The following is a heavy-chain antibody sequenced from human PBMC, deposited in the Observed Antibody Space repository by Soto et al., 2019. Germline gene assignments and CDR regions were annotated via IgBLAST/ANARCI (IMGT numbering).Heavy chain of an antibody. Sequence: SVKVSCKASGGTFSSYTISWVRQAPGQGLEWMGRIIPILGIANYAQKFQGRVTITADKSTSTAYLELSSLRSEDTAVYYCARDSPDIVATFDYWGQGTLVTVSS. CDR2: IIPILGIA. V-gene: IGHV1-69*04. CDR3: ARDSPDIVATFDY. D-gene: IGHD5-12*01. J-gene: IGHJ4*02. CDR1: GGTFSSYT.